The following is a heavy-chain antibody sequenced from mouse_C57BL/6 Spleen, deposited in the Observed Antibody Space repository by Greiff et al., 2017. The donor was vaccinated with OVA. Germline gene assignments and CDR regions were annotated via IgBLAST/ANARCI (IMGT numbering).Heavy chain of an antibody. V-gene: IGHV3-8*01. CDR3: ARYGGYYGSSSDWYFDV. D-gene: IGHD1-1*01. Sequence: EVKLMESGPGLAKPSQTLSLTCSVTGYSITSDYWNWIRKFPGNKLEYMGYISYSGSTYYNPSLKSRISITRDTSKNQYYLQLNSVTTEDTATYYCARYGGYYGSSSDWYFDVWGTGTTVTVSS. CDR1: GYSITSDY. J-gene: IGHJ1*03. CDR2: ISYSGST.